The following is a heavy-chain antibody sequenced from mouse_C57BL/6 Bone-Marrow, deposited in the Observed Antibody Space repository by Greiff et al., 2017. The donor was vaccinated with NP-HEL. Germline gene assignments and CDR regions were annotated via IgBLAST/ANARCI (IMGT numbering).Heavy chain of an antibody. CDR3: AEKRDYYCGSYDFDY. V-gene: IGHV1-18*01. CDR1: GYTFTDYN. CDR2: INPTNGGT. J-gene: IGHJ2*01. Sequence: EVQLQQSGPELVKPGASVKIPCKASGYTFTDYNMDWVKQSPGKSLEWIGDINPTNGGTIYNEKFKGKATLTVDKSSSTAYMKLRSLTSEDTAVYYCAEKRDYYCGSYDFDYWGQGTTLTVSS. D-gene: IGHD1-1*01.